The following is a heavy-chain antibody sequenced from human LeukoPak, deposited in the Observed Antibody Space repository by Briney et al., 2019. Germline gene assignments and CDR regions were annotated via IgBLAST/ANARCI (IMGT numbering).Heavy chain of an antibody. CDR3: ARDPHIAAAGTNWFDP. J-gene: IGHJ5*02. CDR2: IWYDGSNK. Sequence: GGSLRLSCAASGFTFSSYGMHWVRQAPGKGLEWVAVIWYDGSNKYYADSVKGRFTISRDNSKNTLYLQMNSLRAEDTAVYYCARDPHIAAAGTNWFDPWGQGTLVTVSS. V-gene: IGHV3-33*08. D-gene: IGHD6-13*01. CDR1: GFTFSSYG.